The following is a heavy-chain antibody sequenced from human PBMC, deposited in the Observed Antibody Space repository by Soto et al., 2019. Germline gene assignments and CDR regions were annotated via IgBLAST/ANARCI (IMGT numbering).Heavy chain of an antibody. D-gene: IGHD3-22*01. CDR3: AMLYYYDSSGYHFIDY. CDR2: IIPIFGTA. CDR1: GGTFSSYA. V-gene: IGHV1-69*13. Sequence: WASVKVSCKASGGTFSSYAISWVRQAPGQGLEWMGGIIPIFGTANYAQKFQGRVTITADESTSTAYMELSSLRSEDTAVYYCAMLYYYDSSGYHFIDYWGQGTLVTVSS. J-gene: IGHJ4*02.